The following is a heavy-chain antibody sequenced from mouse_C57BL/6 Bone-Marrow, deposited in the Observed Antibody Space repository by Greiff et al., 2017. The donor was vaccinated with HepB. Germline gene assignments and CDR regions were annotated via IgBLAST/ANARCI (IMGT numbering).Heavy chain of an antibody. V-gene: IGHV1-81*01. Sequence: QVQLKQSGAELARPGASVKLSCKASGYTFTSYGISWVKQRTGQGLEWIGEIYPRSGNTYYNEKFKGKATLTADKSSSTAYMELRSLTSEDSAVYFCARGKDYYGSSPWFAYWGQGTLVTVSA. D-gene: IGHD1-1*01. CDR2: IYPRSGNT. CDR3: ARGKDYYGSSPWFAY. CDR1: GYTFTSYG. J-gene: IGHJ3*01.